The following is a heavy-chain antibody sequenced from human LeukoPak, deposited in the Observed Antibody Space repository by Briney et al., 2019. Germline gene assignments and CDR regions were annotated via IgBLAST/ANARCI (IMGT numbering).Heavy chain of an antibody. CDR2: ISWNSGSI. CDR3: AKFSSSNPY. Sequence: GGSLRLSCAASGFTFDDYAMHWVRQAPGKGLEWVTGISWNSGSIGYADSVKGRFTISRDNAKNSLYLQMNSLRAEDTALYYCAKFSSSNPYWGQGTLVTVSS. J-gene: IGHJ4*02. D-gene: IGHD6-6*01. V-gene: IGHV3-9*01. CDR1: GFTFDDYA.